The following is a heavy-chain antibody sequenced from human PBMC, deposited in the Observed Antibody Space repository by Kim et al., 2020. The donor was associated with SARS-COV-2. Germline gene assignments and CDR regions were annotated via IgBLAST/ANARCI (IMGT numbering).Heavy chain of an antibody. J-gene: IGHJ6*02. CDR1: GFALSNYG. V-gene: IGHV3-21*06. Sequence: GGSLRLSCAASGFALSNYGMTWVRQAPGKGLEWVASISSSSRHINYADSVKGRFTISRDNAKNSLYLQMHSLRAEDTAVYYCARPAYDSSSPFFSYYYCGMDVWGQGTTVTVSS. CDR3: ARPAYDSSSPFFSYYYCGMDV. D-gene: IGHD3-22*01. CDR2: ISSSSRHI.